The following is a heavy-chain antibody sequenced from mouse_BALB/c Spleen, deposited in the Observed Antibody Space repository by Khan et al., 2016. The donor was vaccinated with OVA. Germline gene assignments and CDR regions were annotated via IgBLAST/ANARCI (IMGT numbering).Heavy chain of an antibody. V-gene: IGHV5-4*02. Sequence: EVELVESGGGLVKPGGSLKLSCAASGFTFSDYYMYWVRQTPEKRLEWVATISDGGSSTYFLDSVKGRFTISRDNAKNSRNLQMSSLKSEDTAIYYCARAGYGGFAYWGQGTLVTVSA. CDR2: ISDGGSST. J-gene: IGHJ3*01. CDR1: GFTFSDYY. D-gene: IGHD1-1*02. CDR3: ARAGYGGFAY.